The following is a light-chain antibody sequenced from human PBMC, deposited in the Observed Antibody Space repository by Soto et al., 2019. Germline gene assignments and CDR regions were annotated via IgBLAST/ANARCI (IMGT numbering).Light chain of an antibody. CDR3: GAWDSSLTTYA. CDR2: TNN. Sequence: QSVLTQPPSVSGAPGQRVTISCTGSSSNIGAGYDVHWYLQLPGTAPKLLVYTNNNRPSGVPDRFSGSKSGTSASLAITGLQTGDEADYYCGAWDSSLTTYAFGTGTKVTV. CDR1: SSNIGAGYD. J-gene: IGLJ1*01. V-gene: IGLV1-40*01.